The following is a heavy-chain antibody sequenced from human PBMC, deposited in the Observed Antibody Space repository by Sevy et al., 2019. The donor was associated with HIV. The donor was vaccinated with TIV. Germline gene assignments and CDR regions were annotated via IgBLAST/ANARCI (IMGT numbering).Heavy chain of an antibody. CDR1: GYSISSGYY. J-gene: IGHJ4*02. Sequence: SETLSLTCTVSGYSISSGYYWGWIRQPPGKGLEWIGSIYHSGSTYYNPSLKSRVTISVDTSKNQFSLKLSFVTAADTAVYYCARDNAYYDFWSGYYTREYYFDYWGQGTLVTVSS. CDR2: IYHSGST. CDR3: ARDNAYYDFWSGYYTREYYFDY. V-gene: IGHV4-38-2*02. D-gene: IGHD3-3*01.